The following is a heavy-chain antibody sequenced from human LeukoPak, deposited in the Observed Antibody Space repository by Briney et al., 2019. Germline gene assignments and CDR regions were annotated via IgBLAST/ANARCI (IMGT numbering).Heavy chain of an antibody. V-gene: IGHV4-59*01. CDR3: VRDRELAY. CDR1: GGSISSYY. CDR2: IYYSGST. Sequence: SETLSLTCTVSGGSISSYYWSWIRQPPGKGLEWIGYIYYSGSTNYNPSLKSRVTISVDTSKNQFSLKLSSVTAADTAVYFCVRDRELAYWGQGILVTVSS. D-gene: IGHD1-1*01. J-gene: IGHJ4*02.